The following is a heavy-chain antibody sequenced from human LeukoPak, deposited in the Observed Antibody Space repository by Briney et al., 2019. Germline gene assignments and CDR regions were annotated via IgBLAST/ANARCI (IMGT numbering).Heavy chain of an antibody. CDR3: ASAAGNDYGDYGDYYYGMDV. Sequence: GSSVKVSCKASGGTFSSYAISWVRQAPGQGLEWMGGIIPIFGTANYAQKFQGRVTITADESTSTAYMELSSLRSEDTAVYYCASAAGNDYGDYGDYYYGMDVWGQGTTVTASS. J-gene: IGHJ6*02. CDR1: GGTFSSYA. CDR2: IIPIFGTA. D-gene: IGHD4-17*01. V-gene: IGHV1-69*01.